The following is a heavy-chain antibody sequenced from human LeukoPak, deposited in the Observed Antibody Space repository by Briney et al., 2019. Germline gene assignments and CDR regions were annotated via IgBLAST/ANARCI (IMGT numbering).Heavy chain of an antibody. CDR2: ISPNGGST. Sequence: PGGSLRLSCAASGFTFSSYAMHWVRQAPGKGLEYVSAISPNGGSTYYANSVKGRFTISRDNSKNTLYLQMGSLRAEDTALYYCARESESSGWYDYWGQGTLVTVSS. V-gene: IGHV3-64*01. D-gene: IGHD6-19*01. J-gene: IGHJ4*02. CDR1: GFTFSSYA. CDR3: ARESESSGWYDY.